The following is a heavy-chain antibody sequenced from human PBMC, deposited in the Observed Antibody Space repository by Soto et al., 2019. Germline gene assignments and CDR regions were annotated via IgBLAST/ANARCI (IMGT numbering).Heavy chain of an antibody. V-gene: IGHV3-74*01. CDR1: GFTFSSYW. Sequence: EVQLVESGGGLVQPGGSLRLSCAASGFTFSSYWMHWVRQAPGKGLVWVSRINSDGSSTSYADSVKGRFTISRDNAKNTLYRQMNSLTAEDTAVYYCARPTMTKTLSGDYWGQGTLVTVSS. J-gene: IGHJ4*02. CDR3: ARPTMTKTLSGDY. D-gene: IGHD3-22*01. CDR2: INSDGSST.